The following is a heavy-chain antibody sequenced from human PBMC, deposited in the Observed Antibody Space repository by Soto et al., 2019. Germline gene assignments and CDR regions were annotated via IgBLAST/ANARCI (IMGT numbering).Heavy chain of an antibody. CDR2: INAGNGNT. Sequence: QVQLVQSGAEVKKPGASVKVSCKASGYTFTSYAMNWVRQAPGQRLEWMGWINAGNGNTKYSQKFQGRVTITRDTSASTAYMELSSLRSEDTAVYYCARVFRGGDADWFDPWRQGTLVTVSS. V-gene: IGHV1-3*01. J-gene: IGHJ5*02. CDR3: ARVFRGGDADWFDP. D-gene: IGHD2-21*02. CDR1: GYTFTSYA.